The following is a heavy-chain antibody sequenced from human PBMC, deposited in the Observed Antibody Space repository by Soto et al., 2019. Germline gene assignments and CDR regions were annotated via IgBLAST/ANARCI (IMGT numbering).Heavy chain of an antibody. Sequence: GGSLRLSCAASGFTFSSYAMHWVRQAPGKGLEWVAVISYDGSNKYYADSVKCRFTISRDNSKNTLYLQMNSLRAEDTAVYYCARDRIAARPHYSGMDVWGPGTTVTGSS. CDR3: ARDRIAARPHYSGMDV. V-gene: IGHV3-30-3*01. D-gene: IGHD6-6*01. CDR2: ISYDGSNK. CDR1: GFTFSSYA. J-gene: IGHJ6*02.